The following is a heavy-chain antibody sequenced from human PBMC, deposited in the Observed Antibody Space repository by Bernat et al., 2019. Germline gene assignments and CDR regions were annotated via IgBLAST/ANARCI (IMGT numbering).Heavy chain of an antibody. V-gene: IGHV3-7*03. Sequence: EVQLLESGGGLVQPGGTLRLSCAASGFTFSSHWMGWVRQAPGKGLEWVANIKQDGSEKYYVDSVKGRFAISRDNARNSLYLQMNSLRAEDTAVYYCARVAYGDYGYFQHWGQGTLVTVSS. CDR2: IKQDGSEK. J-gene: IGHJ1*01. CDR1: GFTFSSHW. D-gene: IGHD4-17*01. CDR3: ARVAYGDYGYFQH.